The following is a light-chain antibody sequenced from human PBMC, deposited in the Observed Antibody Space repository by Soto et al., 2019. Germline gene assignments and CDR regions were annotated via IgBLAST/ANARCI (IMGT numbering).Light chain of an antibody. CDR2: LNSGGSH. Sequence: QPVLTQPPSASASLGASVKLTCTLSSGHNSYAIAWHQQQPEEGPRYLMRLNSGGSHSKGDGIPDRFSGSSSGAERYLTISSLQSEDEADYYCQTWSTDIRVFGGGTKRTVL. CDR1: SGHNSYA. CDR3: QTWSTDIRV. V-gene: IGLV4-69*01. J-gene: IGLJ3*02.